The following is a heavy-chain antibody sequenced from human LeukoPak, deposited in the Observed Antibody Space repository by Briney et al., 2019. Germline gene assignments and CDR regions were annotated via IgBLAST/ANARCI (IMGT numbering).Heavy chain of an antibody. CDR1: GFTFSSYA. D-gene: IGHD5-18*01. V-gene: IGHV3-23*01. Sequence: PGGSLRLSCAASGFTFSSYAMSWVRQAPGKGLEWVSGISGGGGSTYYADSVKGRSTISRDNSENTLYLQMNSLTAEDTAVYYCAKQSGGYRYDTNDYWGQGTQVTVSS. J-gene: IGHJ4*02. CDR3: AKQSGGYRYDTNDY. CDR2: ISGGGGST.